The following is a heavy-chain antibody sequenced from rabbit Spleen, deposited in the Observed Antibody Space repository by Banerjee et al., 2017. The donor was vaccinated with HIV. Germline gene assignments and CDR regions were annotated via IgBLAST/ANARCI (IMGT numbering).Heavy chain of an antibody. CDR2: IDVVKSGST. CDR1: GLDFSSNYW. Sequence: QEQLEESGGDLVKPGASLTLTCKASGLDFSSNYWICWVRQAPGKGLEWIACIDVVKSGSTYYGSWAKGRFTISKTSSTTVTLQMTSLTAADTATYFCARDSAGREDFNLWGPGTLVTVS. V-gene: IGHV1S45*01. J-gene: IGHJ4*01. CDR3: ARDSAGREDFNL. D-gene: IGHD4-2*01.